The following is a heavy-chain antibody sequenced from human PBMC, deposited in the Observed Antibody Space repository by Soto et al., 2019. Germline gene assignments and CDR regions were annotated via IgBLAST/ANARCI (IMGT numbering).Heavy chain of an antibody. Sequence: KTSETLSLTCTVSGGSISSYYWSWIRQPPGKGLEWIGYIYYSGSTNYNPSLKSRVTISVDTSKNQFSLKLSSVTAADTAVYYCARDGRGYGAFDIWGQGTMVT. V-gene: IGHV4-59*01. CDR1: GGSISSYY. D-gene: IGHD3-10*01. CDR3: ARDGRGYGAFDI. CDR2: IYYSGST. J-gene: IGHJ3*02.